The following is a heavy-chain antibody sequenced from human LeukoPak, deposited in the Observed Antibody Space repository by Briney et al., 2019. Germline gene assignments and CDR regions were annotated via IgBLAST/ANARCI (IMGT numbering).Heavy chain of an antibody. J-gene: IGHJ4*02. V-gene: IGHV3-48*04. CDR1: GFTYSSYT. CDR3: VRDWGYDSSGYWQKYFDT. Sequence: GGSLRLSCAASGFTYSSYTMNWVRQAPGKGLEWVSYISSSGSTIYYADSVKGRFTISRDNAKNSLYLQMNSLRAEDTAVYYCVRDWGYDSSGYWQKYFDTWGQGTLVTVSS. CDR2: ISSSGSTI. D-gene: IGHD3-22*01.